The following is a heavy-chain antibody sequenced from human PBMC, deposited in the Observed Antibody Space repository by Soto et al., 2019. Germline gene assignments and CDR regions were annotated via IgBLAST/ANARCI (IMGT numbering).Heavy chain of an antibody. Sequence: GGSLRLSCAASGFTFSNAWMNWVRQAPGKGLEWVGRIKSKTDGGTTDYAAPVKGRFTISRDDSKNTLYLQMNSLKTEDTAVYYCTTDQYTIFGVVIINYYYYGMDVWGQGTTVTVSS. J-gene: IGHJ6*02. CDR1: GFTFSNAW. CDR2: IKSKTDGGTT. V-gene: IGHV3-15*07. CDR3: TTDQYTIFGVVIINYYYYGMDV. D-gene: IGHD3-3*01.